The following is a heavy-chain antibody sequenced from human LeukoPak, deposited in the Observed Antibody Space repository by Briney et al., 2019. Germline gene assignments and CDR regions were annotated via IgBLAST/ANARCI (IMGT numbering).Heavy chain of an antibody. J-gene: IGHJ4*02. V-gene: IGHV6-1*01. CDR3: ARSTGPLDY. CDR2: TYFRSKWYN. D-gene: IGHD1-1*01. CDR1: GDSVSKNSAA. Sequence: SQTLSLTCAISGDSVSKNSAAWTWIRQSPSRGLEWLGRTYFRSKWYNEYAVSVKSRITINPDTSKNQFSLQLNSVTPEDTAVYYCARSTGPLDYWGQGTLVTVSS.